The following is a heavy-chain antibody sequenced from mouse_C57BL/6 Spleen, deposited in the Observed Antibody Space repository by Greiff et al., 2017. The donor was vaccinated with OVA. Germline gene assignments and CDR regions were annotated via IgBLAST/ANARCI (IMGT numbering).Heavy chain of an antibody. V-gene: IGHV1-19*01. Sequence: EVKLVESGPVLVKPGASVKMSCKASGYTFTDYYMNWVKQSHGKSLEWIGVINPYNGGTSYNQKFKGKATLTVDKSSSTAYMELNSLTSEDSAVYYCARKMEYYFDYWGQGTTLTVSS. D-gene: IGHD2-3*01. CDR2: INPYNGGT. J-gene: IGHJ2*01. CDR1: GYTFTDYY. CDR3: ARKMEYYFDY.